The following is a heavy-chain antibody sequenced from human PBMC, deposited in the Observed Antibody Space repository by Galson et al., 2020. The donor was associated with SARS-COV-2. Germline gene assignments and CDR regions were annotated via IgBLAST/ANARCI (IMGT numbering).Heavy chain of an antibody. CDR1: GGSFSGYY. Sequence: SETLSLTCAVYGGSFSGYYWSWIRQPPGKGLEWIGEINHSGSTNYNPSLKSRVTISVDTSKNQFSLKLSSVTAADTAVYYCARGFVIGQYYGSGSYGFLDPWGQGTLVTVSS. D-gene: IGHD3-10*01. CDR3: ARGFVIGQYYGSGSYGFLDP. J-gene: IGHJ5*02. V-gene: IGHV4-34*01. CDR2: INHSGST.